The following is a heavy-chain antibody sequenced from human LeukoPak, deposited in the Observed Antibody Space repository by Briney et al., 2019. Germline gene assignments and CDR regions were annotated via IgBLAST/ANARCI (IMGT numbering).Heavy chain of an antibody. CDR3: ARTGDPYNWFDP. Sequence: SETLSLTCTVSGGSISSHYWSWIRQPAGKRLEWIGRIYTSGSAIYNPSLKSRLTMSPDTSENQFSLNLSSVTAADTAVYYCARTGDPYNWFDPWGQGTLVTISS. CDR2: IYTSGSA. V-gene: IGHV4-4*07. J-gene: IGHJ5*02. CDR1: GGSISSHY. D-gene: IGHD1-1*01.